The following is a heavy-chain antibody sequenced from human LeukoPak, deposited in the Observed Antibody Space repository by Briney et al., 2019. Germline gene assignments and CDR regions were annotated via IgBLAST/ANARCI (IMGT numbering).Heavy chain of an antibody. V-gene: IGHV4-59*01. D-gene: IGHD4-11*01. CDR1: GGSISSYY. J-gene: IGHJ4*02. CDR3: ARVPSREVTTDRSYFDY. CDR2: IYYSGST. Sequence: SETLSLTCTVSGGSISSYYWSWIRQPPGQGLEWIGYIYYSGSTNYNPSLKSRVTISVDTSKNQFSLKLSSVTAADTAVYYCARVPSREVTTDRSYFDYGGQGTLVTVSS.